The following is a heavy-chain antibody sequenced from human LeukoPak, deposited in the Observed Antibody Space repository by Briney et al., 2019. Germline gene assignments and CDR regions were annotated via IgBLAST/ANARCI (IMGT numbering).Heavy chain of an antibody. CDR1: GFGFSNFW. J-gene: IGHJ4*02. Sequence: GGSLRLSCAASGFGFSNFWMSWIRQAPGKGLEWVSSISSSGSTIYYADSVKGRFTISRDNAKNSLYLQMNSLRAEDTAVYYCARGEMATLPAYWGQGTLVTVSS. D-gene: IGHD5-24*01. V-gene: IGHV3-11*04. CDR2: ISSSGSTI. CDR3: ARGEMATLPAY.